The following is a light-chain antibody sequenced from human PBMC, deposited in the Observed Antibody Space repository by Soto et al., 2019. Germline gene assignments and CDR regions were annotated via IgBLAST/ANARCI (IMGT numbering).Light chain of an antibody. CDR2: EVT. CDR1: STDVGAYNY. CDR3: SSYAGSNSFV. Sequence: QSVLTQPPSAFGSPGQSVTISCTGTSTDVGAYNYVSWYQQRPGKAPKLMIFEVTKRPSGVPDRFSGSKSGNTASLTVSGVQADDGADYYCSSYAGSNSFVFGTGTKVTVL. J-gene: IGLJ1*01. V-gene: IGLV2-8*01.